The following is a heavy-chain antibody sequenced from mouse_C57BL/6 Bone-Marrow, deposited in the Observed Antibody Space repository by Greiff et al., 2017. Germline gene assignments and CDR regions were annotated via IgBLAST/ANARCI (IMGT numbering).Heavy chain of an antibody. CDR1: GFTFSSYS. Sequence: EVQRLESGGGLVKPGGSLQLSCAASGFTFSSYSMYWVRQTPEKRLEWVASISSGGGNTYYPDSVKGRFTISRDNAKNTLYLQMSSLRSEDTAMYYCARRDYERRLIHAWFAYWGQGTLVTVSA. D-gene: IGHD3-2*02. CDR3: ARRDYERRLIHAWFAY. J-gene: IGHJ3*01. V-gene: IGHV5-9*04. CDR2: ISSGGGNT.